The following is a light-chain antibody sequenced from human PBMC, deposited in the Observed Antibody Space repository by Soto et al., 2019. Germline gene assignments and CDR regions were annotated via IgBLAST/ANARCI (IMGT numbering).Light chain of an antibody. V-gene: IGLV3-1*01. CDR2: EDS. CDR3: QAWDSRTVV. J-gene: IGLJ3*02. Sequence: SYELTQPPSVSVSPGQTASITCSGDKFGDKHPCWYQQRPGQSPVLVIYEDSKRPSGIPERLSGSSSGITATLTISGTQAMDEADYYCQAWDSRTVVFGGGTQLTVL. CDR1: KFGDKH.